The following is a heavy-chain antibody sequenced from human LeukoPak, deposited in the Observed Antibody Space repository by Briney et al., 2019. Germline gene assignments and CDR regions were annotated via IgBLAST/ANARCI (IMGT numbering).Heavy chain of an antibody. D-gene: IGHD5-18*01. Sequence: GESLKISCKASGYSFTSYRIGWVRQMPGKGLEWMGIIDPSDSDTRYTPSFQGQVTISADKSLTTAYLQWNSLKASDTAMYYCARQTAMGRSGDYWGQGTLVFVSS. V-gene: IGHV5-51*01. CDR1: GYSFTSYR. CDR2: IDPSDSDT. J-gene: IGHJ4*02. CDR3: ARQTAMGRSGDY.